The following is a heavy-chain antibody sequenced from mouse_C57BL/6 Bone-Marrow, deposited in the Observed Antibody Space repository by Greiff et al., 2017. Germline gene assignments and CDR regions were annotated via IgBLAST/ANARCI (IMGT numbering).Heavy chain of an antibody. CDR2: ISSGGSYT. J-gene: IGHJ2*01. V-gene: IGHV5-6*01. CDR3: ARQGSYNFDY. CDR1: GFTFSSYG. Sequence: EVQVVESGGDLVKPGGSLKLSCAASGFTFSSYGMSWVRQTPDKRLEWVATISSGGSYTYYPDSVKGRFTISRDNAKNTLYLQMSSLKSEDTAMYYCARQGSYNFDYWGQGTTLTVSS. D-gene: IGHD1-1*02.